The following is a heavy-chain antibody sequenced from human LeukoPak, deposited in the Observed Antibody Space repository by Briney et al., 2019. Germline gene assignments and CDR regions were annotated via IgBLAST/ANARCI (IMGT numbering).Heavy chain of an antibody. J-gene: IGHJ4*02. Sequence: ASVKVSCKASGYTFTSYDINWVRQATGQGLEWMGWMNPNSGNTGYAQKFQGRVTITRNTSISTAYMELSSLRSEDTAVYYCARGSAPSWYSSSWYGYWGQGTLVTVSS. CDR1: GYTFTSYD. D-gene: IGHD6-13*01. CDR3: ARGSAPSWYSSSWYGY. V-gene: IGHV1-8*03. CDR2: MNPNSGNT.